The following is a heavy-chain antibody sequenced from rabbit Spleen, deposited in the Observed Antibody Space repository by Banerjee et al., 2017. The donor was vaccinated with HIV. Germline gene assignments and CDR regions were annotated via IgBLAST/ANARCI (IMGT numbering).Heavy chain of an antibody. J-gene: IGHJ6*01. CDR3: ARDTSSSFSSYGMDL. D-gene: IGHD1-1*01. CDR2: IDTGSSGFT. V-gene: IGHV1S40*01. Sequence: GESGGGLVKPGASLTLTCIASGGSFSGNSYMCSVRQAPGKGLEWIACIDTGSSGFTYFASWAKGRFTISKTSSTTVTLQMTSLTAADTATYFCARDTSSSFSSYGMDLWGPGTLVTVS. CDR1: GGSFSGNSY.